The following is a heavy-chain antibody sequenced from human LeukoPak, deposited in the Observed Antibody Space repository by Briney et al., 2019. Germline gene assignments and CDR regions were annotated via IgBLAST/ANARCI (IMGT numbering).Heavy chain of an antibody. Sequence: GGSLRLSCAASGFTFSSYEMNWVRQAPGKGLEWVSYISSSGSTIYYADSVKGRFIISRDNSKNTVYLQMNSLSAEDAAVYYCVKDDGWVQYANWGQGTLVTVSS. J-gene: IGHJ4*02. V-gene: IGHV3-48*03. CDR1: GFTFSSYE. CDR3: VKDDGWVQYAN. CDR2: ISSSGSTI. D-gene: IGHD5-24*01.